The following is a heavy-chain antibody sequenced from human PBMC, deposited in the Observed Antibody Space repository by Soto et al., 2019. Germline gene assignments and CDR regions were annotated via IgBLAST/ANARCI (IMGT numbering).Heavy chain of an antibody. J-gene: IGHJ1*01. V-gene: IGHV3-30*18. CDR3: AKDSPPRRDRSAEYFPH. Sequence: QVQLVESGGGVVQPGRSLRLSCAASGFTFSSYGMHWVRQAPGKGLEWVAVISYDGSNKYYADSVKGRFTISRDNSKNTLYLQMNSLRAEDTAVYYCAKDSPPRRDRSAEYFPHWGQGTLVTVSS. D-gene: IGHD6-13*01. CDR2: ISYDGSNK. CDR1: GFTFSSYG.